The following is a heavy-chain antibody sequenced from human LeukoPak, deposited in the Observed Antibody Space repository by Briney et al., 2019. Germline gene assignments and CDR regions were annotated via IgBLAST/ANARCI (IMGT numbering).Heavy chain of an antibody. CDR1: GGSISSYY. CDR2: IYYSGST. V-gene: IGHV4-59*01. J-gene: IGHJ4*02. CDR3: ARAVRYYDSSGYFLS. D-gene: IGHD3-22*01. Sequence: PSETLSLTCTVSGGSISSYYWSWIRQPPGKELEWIGYIYYSGSTNYNPSLKSRVTISVDTSKNQFSLKLSSVTAADTAVYYCARAVRYYDSSGYFLSWGQGTLVTVSS.